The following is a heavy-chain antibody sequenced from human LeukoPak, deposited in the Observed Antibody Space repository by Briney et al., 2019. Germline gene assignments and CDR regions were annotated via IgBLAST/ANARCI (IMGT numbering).Heavy chain of an antibody. J-gene: IGHJ4*02. D-gene: IGHD4-11*01. Sequence: PSETLSLTCTVSGGFISSSSYYWGWIRQPPGKGLEWIGSIYYSGSTSYNPSPKSRVTISVDTSKNQFSLKLSSVTAADTAVYYCARDPLPIMTPVDYWGQGTLVTVSS. V-gene: IGHV4-39*07. CDR2: IYYSGST. CDR1: GGFISSSSYY. CDR3: ARDPLPIMTPVDY.